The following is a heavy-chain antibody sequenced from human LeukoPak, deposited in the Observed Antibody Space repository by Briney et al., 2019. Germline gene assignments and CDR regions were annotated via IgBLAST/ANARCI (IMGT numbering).Heavy chain of an antibody. CDR1: GGSISSYY. CDR3: ARHPPSYKGAFDM. Sequence: SETLSLTCTVSGGSISSYYWSWIRQPPGKGLEWIGYIYYSGSTNYNPSLKSRVTISVDTSKNQLSLKLNSVTAADTAVYYCARHPPSYKGAFDMWGQGTMVTVSS. J-gene: IGHJ3*02. CDR2: IYYSGST. V-gene: IGHV4-59*08. D-gene: IGHD1-14*01.